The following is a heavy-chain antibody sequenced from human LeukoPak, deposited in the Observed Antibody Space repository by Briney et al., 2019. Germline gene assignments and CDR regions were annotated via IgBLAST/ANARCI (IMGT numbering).Heavy chain of an antibody. CDR3: AREGYYYYMDV. V-gene: IGHV4-59*06. CDR2: IYYSGST. D-gene: IGHD5-24*01. J-gene: IGHJ6*03. Sequence: SETLSLICSVSGGSISGYYWSWIRQPAGKGLEWIGYIYYSGSTYYNPSLKSRVTISVDTSKNQFSLKLSSVTAADTAVYYCAREGYYYYMDVWGKGTTVTVSS. CDR1: GGSISGYY.